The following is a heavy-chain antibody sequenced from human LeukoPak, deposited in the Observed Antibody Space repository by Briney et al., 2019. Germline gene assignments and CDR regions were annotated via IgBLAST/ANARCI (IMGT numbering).Heavy chain of an antibody. CDR3: ARDRRVVYGSGSYIDY. CDR1: GGSISSSSYY. J-gene: IGHJ4*02. D-gene: IGHD3-10*01. CDR2: IYYSGSI. V-gene: IGHV4-39*07. Sequence: SETLSLTCTVSGGSISSSSYYWGWIRQPPGKGLEWIGSIYYSGSIYYNPSLKSRVTISVDTSKNQSSLKLSSVTAADTAVYYCARDRRVVYGSGSYIDYWGQGTLVTVSS.